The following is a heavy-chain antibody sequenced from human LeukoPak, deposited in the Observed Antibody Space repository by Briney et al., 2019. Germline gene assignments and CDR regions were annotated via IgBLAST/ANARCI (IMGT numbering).Heavy chain of an antibody. J-gene: IGHJ4*02. CDR1: GFTFSGYP. CDR3: AKGAPQLVLPLDY. D-gene: IGHD2-2*01. Sequence: PGKSLRLSCAASGFTFSGYPIHWVRQAPGKGLEWVAVISYDGSNKYYADSVKGRFTISRGNSKNTLYLQMNSLRAEDTAVYYCAKGAPQLVLPLDYWGQGTLVTVSS. CDR2: ISYDGSNK. V-gene: IGHV3-30-3*02.